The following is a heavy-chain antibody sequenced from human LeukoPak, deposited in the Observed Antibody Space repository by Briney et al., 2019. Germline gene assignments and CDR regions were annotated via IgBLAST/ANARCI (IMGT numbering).Heavy chain of an antibody. CDR1: GGSFSGYY. V-gene: IGHV4-34*01. CDR3: ARGLDTYKSGVD. Sequence: SETLSLTCAVYGGSFSGYYCTWIRQAPGKGLEWIGEIHPSGSTNYNPSLMSRVSLSLDTSKNQFSLRLSSVTAADTAVYLCARGLDTYKSGVDWGQGTLVTVSS. J-gene: IGHJ4*02. CDR2: IHPSGST. D-gene: IGHD1-26*01.